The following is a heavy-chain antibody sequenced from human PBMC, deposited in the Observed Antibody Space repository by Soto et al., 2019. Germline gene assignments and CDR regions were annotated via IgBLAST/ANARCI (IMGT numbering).Heavy chain of an antibody. CDR3: ARTKKYDSSGYYYFDY. D-gene: IGHD3-22*01. V-gene: IGHV4-30-4*01. CDR1: GGSISSGDYY. CDR2: IYYSGST. J-gene: IGHJ4*02. Sequence: QVQLQESGPGLVKPSQTLSLTCTVSGGSISSGDYYWSWIRQPPGKGLEWIGYIYYSGSTYYNPSLTSRVTISVDTSKHQFSLKLSSVTAADTAVYYCARTKKYDSSGYYYFDYWGQGTLVTVSS.